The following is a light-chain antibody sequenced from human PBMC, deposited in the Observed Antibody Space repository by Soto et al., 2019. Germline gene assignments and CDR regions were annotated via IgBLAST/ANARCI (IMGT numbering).Light chain of an antibody. V-gene: IGKV4-1*01. Sequence: DFVMTQSPDSLAVSLGDRATINCKSSQSVLYSGNNKNFLSWYQQKPGQPPKLLVYWASTRDSGVPDRFSGSGSGTDFTLTISSLQAEDVAVYYCQQYYSSPYTFGQGTKLEIK. CDR2: WAS. J-gene: IGKJ2*01. CDR3: QQYYSSPYT. CDR1: QSVLYSGNNKNF.